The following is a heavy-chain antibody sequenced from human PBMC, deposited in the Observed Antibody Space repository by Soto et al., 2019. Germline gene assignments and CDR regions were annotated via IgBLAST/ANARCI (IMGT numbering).Heavy chain of an antibody. V-gene: IGHV1-46*01. CDR2: INPSGGST. J-gene: IGHJ6*02. CDR1: GYTFTSYY. Sequence: ASVKVSCKASGYTFTSYYMHWVRQAPGQGLEWMGIINPSGGSTSYAQKFQGRVTMTRDTSTSTVYMELSSLRSEDTAVYYCARERELYGSGSYGDDYYYGMDVWGQGTTVTVSS. D-gene: IGHD3-10*01. CDR3: ARERELYGSGSYGDDYYYGMDV.